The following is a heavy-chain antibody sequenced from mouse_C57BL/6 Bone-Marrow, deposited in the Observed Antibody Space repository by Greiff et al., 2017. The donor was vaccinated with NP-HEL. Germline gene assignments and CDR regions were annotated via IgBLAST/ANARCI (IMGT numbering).Heavy chain of an antibody. Sequence: QVQLKESGAELVKPGASVKISCKASGYAFSSYWMNWVKQRPGKGLEWIGQIYPGDGDTNYNGKFKGKATLTADKSSSTAYMQLSSLTSEDSAFYFCARDYYGSSYWYFDFWGTGTTVTVSS. CDR2: IYPGDGDT. J-gene: IGHJ1*03. V-gene: IGHV1-80*01. D-gene: IGHD1-1*01. CDR1: GYAFSSYW. CDR3: ARDYYGSSYWYFDF.